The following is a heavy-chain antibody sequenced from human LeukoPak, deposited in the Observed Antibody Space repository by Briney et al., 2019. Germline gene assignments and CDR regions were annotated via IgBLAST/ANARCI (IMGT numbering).Heavy chain of an antibody. CDR3: ARGEDLIVGATRGFDY. Sequence: GASVKVSCKASVYTFTSYYMHWVRQAPGQGLEWVGVINPRCGSTSYAQKFQGRVTMTRETSTSTVYMELSGLRSEDTAVYYCARGEDLIVGATRGFDYWGQGTLVTVSS. J-gene: IGHJ4*02. CDR2: INPRCGST. CDR1: VYTFTSYY. D-gene: IGHD1-26*01. V-gene: IGHV1-46*01.